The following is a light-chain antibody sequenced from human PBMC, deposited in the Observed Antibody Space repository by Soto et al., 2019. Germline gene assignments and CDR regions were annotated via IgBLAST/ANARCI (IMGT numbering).Light chain of an antibody. V-gene: IGKV1-9*01. Sequence: IQLTQSPSSLSASVGDRVTITCRASQGISSYLAWYQQKPWKAPKLLIYAASTLQSGVPSRFSGSGSGTDFTLTISSPQPEDFATYDCQQPNNYPLTFGQGTRLEIK. CDR1: QGISSY. CDR2: AAS. CDR3: QQPNNYPLT. J-gene: IGKJ5*01.